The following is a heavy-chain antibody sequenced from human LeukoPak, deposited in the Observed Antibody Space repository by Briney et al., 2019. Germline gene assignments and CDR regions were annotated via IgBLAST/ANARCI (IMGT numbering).Heavy chain of an antibody. D-gene: IGHD4-17*01. CDR1: GGSISSYY. CDR3: ARATTGLAFDI. V-gene: IGHV4-59*01. J-gene: IGHJ3*02. Sequence: PSETLSLTCTVSGGSISSYYWSWIRQPPGKGLEWIGYIYYSGSTNYNPSLKSRVTISVDTSKNQFSLKLSSVTAADTAVYYCARATTGLAFDIWGQGTMVTVSS. CDR2: IYYSGST.